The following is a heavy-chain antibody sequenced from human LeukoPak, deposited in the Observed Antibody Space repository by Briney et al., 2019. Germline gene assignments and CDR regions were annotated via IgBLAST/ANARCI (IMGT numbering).Heavy chain of an antibody. Sequence: GGSLRLSCAASGFTFSSYAMSWVRQAPGKGLEWVSAVSGSGVSTYYADSVKGRFSVSRDNSKNTLYLQMNGLRAEDTAVYYCAKDRSDYGGYPPGAFDIWGQGTMVTVSS. V-gene: IGHV3-23*01. CDR2: VSGSGVST. CDR3: AKDRSDYGGYPPGAFDI. J-gene: IGHJ3*02. CDR1: GFTFSSYA. D-gene: IGHD4-17*01.